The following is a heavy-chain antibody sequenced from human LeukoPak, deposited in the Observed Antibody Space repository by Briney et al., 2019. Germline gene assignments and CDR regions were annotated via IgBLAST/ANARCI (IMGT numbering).Heavy chain of an antibody. CDR2: ITGSGGSA. J-gene: IGHJ4*02. V-gene: IGHV3-23*01. CDR1: GFTFSSYA. Sequence: PGGSLRLFCAASGFTFSSYAMSWVRQAPGKGMEWVSTITGSGGSAYYADSVKGRFTISRDNSKNTVYLQLNSLRAEDTALYYCAKRPYCSGTVCYHIDYWGQGTLVTVSS. D-gene: IGHD2-15*01. CDR3: AKRPYCSGTVCYHIDY.